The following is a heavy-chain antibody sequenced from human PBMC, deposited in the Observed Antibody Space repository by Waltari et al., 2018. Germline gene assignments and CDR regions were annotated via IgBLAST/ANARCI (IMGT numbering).Heavy chain of an antibody. CDR3: ARGGFWAAAGNYYYYYMDV. D-gene: IGHD6-13*01. J-gene: IGHJ6*03. CDR2: IIPIFGTA. CDR1: GRTFSSHA. V-gene: IGHV1-69*12. Sequence: QVQLVQSGAEGQQPGSAVKASCTASGRTFSSHALRAWPQAHGHGLEWMGGIIPIFGTANYAQKFQGRVTITADESTSTAYMELSSLRSEDTAVYYCARGGFWAAAGNYYYYYMDVWGKGTTVTISS.